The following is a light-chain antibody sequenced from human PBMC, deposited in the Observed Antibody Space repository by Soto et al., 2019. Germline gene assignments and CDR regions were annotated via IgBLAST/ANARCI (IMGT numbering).Light chain of an antibody. Sequence: DIVMTQSPDSLAVSLGERATINCKSSQSVLYSADNKNYLAWYQQKPGQPPKLLIYWASTRESGVPDRFSGSGSGTDFTLTISSLQAEHVAVYYCQQYYSTPWTFGQGTNVEIK. CDR2: WAS. CDR3: QQYYSTPWT. CDR1: QSVLYSADNKNY. V-gene: IGKV4-1*01. J-gene: IGKJ1*01.